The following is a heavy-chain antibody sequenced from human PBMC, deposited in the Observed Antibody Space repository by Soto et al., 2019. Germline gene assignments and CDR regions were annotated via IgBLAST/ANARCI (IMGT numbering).Heavy chain of an antibody. D-gene: IGHD3-22*01. V-gene: IGHV3-7*01. CDR3: ARESTTFYYDSSSYYSSENFDY. J-gene: IGHJ4*02. CDR1: GFTFNNYW. Sequence: GGSLSLSCAASGFTFNNYWMSWVRQAPGKGLAWVANINPGGSEKYYLDSVKGRFTISRDNAKNSLSLQMNSLRAEDTAVYYCARESTTFYYDSSSYYSSENFDYWGQGTPVTSPQ. CDR2: INPGGSEK.